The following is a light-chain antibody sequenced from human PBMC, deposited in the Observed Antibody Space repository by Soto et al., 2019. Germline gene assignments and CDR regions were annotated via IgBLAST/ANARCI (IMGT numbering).Light chain of an antibody. CDR1: QSVRSY. J-gene: IGKJ5*01. Sequence: EIVLTQSPATLSLSPGERATLSCRASQSVRSYLAWYQQQLGQAPRLLIYDAFNRATGIPARFSGSGSGTDFTLTISSLEPEDFAVYYCQQRSSWPSITFGQGTRLEI. CDR3: QQRSSWPSIT. V-gene: IGKV3-11*01. CDR2: DAF.